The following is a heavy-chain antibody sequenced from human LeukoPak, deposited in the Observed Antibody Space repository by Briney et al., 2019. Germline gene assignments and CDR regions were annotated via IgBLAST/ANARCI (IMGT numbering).Heavy chain of an antibody. CDR3: ARDAYDYVSES. CDR2: LYSGGSA. D-gene: IGHD3-10*02. Sequence: HPGGSLRLSCAASGFTVSSNYMSWVRQASEKGLEWVSILYSGGSAYYADSVKGRFTISRDNAKNSLFLQMNNLRVEDTGLYYCARDAYDYVSESWGQGTLVTVSS. V-gene: IGHV3-53*01. J-gene: IGHJ5*02. CDR1: GFTVSSNY.